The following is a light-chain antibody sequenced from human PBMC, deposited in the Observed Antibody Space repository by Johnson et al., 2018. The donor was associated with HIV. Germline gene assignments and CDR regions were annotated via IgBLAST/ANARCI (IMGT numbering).Light chain of an antibody. CDR3: GTWDTSLIAKV. CDR2: DND. CDR1: SSNIGNNY. J-gene: IGLJ1*01. V-gene: IGLV1-51*01. Sequence: QSVLTQPPSVSAAPGQKVTISCSGSSSNIGNNYVSWYQQLPGTAPKLLIYDNDKRPSGIPDRFSGSKSGTSATLGITGLQTGDEADYYCGTWDTSLIAKVFGTGTKVTVL.